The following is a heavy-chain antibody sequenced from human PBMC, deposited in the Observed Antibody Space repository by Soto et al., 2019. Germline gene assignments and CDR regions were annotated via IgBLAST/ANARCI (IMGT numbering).Heavy chain of an antibody. CDR1: GDSVSSNSAA. CDR2: TYYRSKWYN. Sequence: SQTLSLTCAISGDSVSSNSAAWNWIRQSPSRGLEWLGRTYYRSKWYNDYAVSVKSRITINPDTSKNQFSLQLNSVTPEDTAVYYCARTVRVITFGGVIPRIAFDIWGQGTMVTVSS. J-gene: IGHJ3*02. CDR3: ARTVRVITFGGVIPRIAFDI. V-gene: IGHV6-1*01. D-gene: IGHD3-16*02.